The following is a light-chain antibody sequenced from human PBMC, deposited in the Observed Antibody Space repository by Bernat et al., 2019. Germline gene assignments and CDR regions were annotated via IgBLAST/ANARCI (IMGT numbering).Light chain of an antibody. CDR2: TSS. J-gene: IGKJ4*02. Sequence: ASAGDRVTITCRASQVIRAHLCLFQQKPGKPPKRLIYTSSRLESGVPSRFSGSGFGTEFTLSISSLQPEEFATYYCLQNDSKPLTFGGGTKVEIK. V-gene: IGKV1-17*01. CDR1: QVIRAH. CDR3: LQNDSKPLT.